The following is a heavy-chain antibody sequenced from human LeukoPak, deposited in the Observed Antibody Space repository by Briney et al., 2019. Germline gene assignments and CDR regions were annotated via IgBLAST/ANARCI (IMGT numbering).Heavy chain of an antibody. V-gene: IGHV1-2*02. Sequence: SVKVSCRASGYTFTGYYMHWVRQAPGQGLEWMGWINPNSGGTNYAQKFQGRVTMTRDTSISTAYMELRSLRSDDTAVYYCARDGRTIFGVVITDYWGQGTLVTVSS. CDR3: ARDGRTIFGVVITDY. CDR1: GYTFTGYY. J-gene: IGHJ4*02. CDR2: INPNSGGT. D-gene: IGHD3-3*01.